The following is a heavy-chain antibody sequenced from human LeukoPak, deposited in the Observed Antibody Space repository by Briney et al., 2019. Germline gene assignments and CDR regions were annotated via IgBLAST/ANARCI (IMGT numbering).Heavy chain of an antibody. V-gene: IGHV3-23*01. D-gene: IGHD2-2*01. Sequence: GGSLRLSCAASGFTFSNYAMSWVRQAPGKGLEWVSAISGSGGSTYYADSVKGRFTISRDNSKNTLYLQMNSLRAEDTAVYYCARDHNDIVVVPAGGYWGQGTLVTVSS. CDR1: GFTFSNYA. CDR2: ISGSGGST. CDR3: ARDHNDIVVVPAGGY. J-gene: IGHJ4*02.